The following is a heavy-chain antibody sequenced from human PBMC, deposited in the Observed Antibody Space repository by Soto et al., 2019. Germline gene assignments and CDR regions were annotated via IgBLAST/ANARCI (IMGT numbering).Heavy chain of an antibody. CDR3: AKRTNYCINGVCFIPDY. Sequence: EVQLLESGGGMVQPGGSLRLSCAASGFTFSTYAMNWDRQAPVKGLEWVSAISGNGATTYYADSVKGRFTISRDNSKNTLYLQMNSLRPEDTAVYYCAKRTNYCINGVCFIPDYWGQGTLVTVSS. D-gene: IGHD2-8*01. CDR1: GFTFSTYA. J-gene: IGHJ4*02. CDR2: ISGNGATT. V-gene: IGHV3-23*01.